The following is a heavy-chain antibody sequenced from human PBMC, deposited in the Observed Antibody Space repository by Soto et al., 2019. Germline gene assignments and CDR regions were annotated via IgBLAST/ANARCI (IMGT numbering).Heavy chain of an antibody. CDR2: ISSSSSYI. Sequence: EVQLVESGGGLVQPGGSLRLSCAASGFTFSSYSMNWVRQAPGKGLEWVSYISSSSSYIYYADSVKGRFTISRDNAKNSLYLQMNSLRAEDTAVYYCARDSPDPSGPFDYWGQGTLVTVSS. CDR3: ARDSPDPSGPFDY. J-gene: IGHJ4*02. CDR1: GFTFSSYS. D-gene: IGHD3-3*01. V-gene: IGHV3-21*05.